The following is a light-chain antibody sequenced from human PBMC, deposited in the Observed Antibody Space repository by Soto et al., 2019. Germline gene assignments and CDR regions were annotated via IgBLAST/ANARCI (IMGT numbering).Light chain of an antibody. V-gene: IGKV3-15*01. CDR3: KQYSHLIT. J-gene: IGKJ5*01. CDR2: GAS. Sequence: EIVMTQSPATMSVSPGERATLSCRASQSVSSNLAWYQQKPGQAPRLLIYGASTRATGIPSRFSGSGSGTDFTFTISSLQPEDIATYYCKQYSHLITVGKGTRLEIK. CDR1: QSVSSN.